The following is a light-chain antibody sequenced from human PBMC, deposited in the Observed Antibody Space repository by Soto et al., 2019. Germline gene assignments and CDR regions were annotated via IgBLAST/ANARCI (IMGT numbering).Light chain of an antibody. CDR3: HQYGDSAPYT. Sequence: ELVLTQSPATLSLSPGERATLSCRASQTIITNYLAWYQQKPGQAPSLLIYGTSTRVTGIPDRFSGSGSGTDFTLTISRLEPEDFAVYYCHQYGDSAPYTFGQGTKVEI. CDR1: QTIITNY. CDR2: GTS. J-gene: IGKJ2*01. V-gene: IGKV3-20*01.